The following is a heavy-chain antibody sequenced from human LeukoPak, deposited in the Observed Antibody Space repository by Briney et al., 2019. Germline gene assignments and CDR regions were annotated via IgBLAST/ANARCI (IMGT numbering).Heavy chain of an antibody. CDR3: AKDHCSSTSCFYFGF. Sequence: GGSLRLSCAASGFTFNSYGMHWVRQAPGKGLEWVAFIRYDGSNKYYADSVKGRFTISRDNTLYLQMNNLRAEDTAVYYCAKDHCSSTSCFYFGFWGQGTLATVSS. D-gene: IGHD2-2*01. J-gene: IGHJ4*02. CDR1: GFTFNSYG. CDR2: IRYDGSNK. V-gene: IGHV3-30*02.